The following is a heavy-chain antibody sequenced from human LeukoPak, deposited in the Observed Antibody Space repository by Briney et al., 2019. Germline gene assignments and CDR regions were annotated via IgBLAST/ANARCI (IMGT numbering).Heavy chain of an antibody. D-gene: IGHD2-15*01. CDR3: ARSQLIVVVAATWASSDY. CDR2: RKQDGSEK. Sequence: GGSLRLSCAASGFTFSNYWMSWVRQAPGKLLDWVANRKQDGSEKYYVDSVKGRFTISRDNAKNSLYLQMNSLRAEDTAVYYCARSQLIVVVAATWASSDYWGQGTLVTVSS. V-gene: IGHV3-7*01. CDR1: GFTFSNYW. J-gene: IGHJ4*02.